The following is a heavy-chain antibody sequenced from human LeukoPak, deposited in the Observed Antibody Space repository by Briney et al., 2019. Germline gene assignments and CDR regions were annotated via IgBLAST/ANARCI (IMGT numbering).Heavy chain of an antibody. J-gene: IGHJ3*02. CDR1: GFTFSSYG. Sequence: GGSLRLSCAASGFTFSSYGMHWVRQAPGKGLEWVAFIRYDGSNKYYADSVKGRFTISRDNSKNTLYLQMNSLRAEDTAVYYCARDSLFRSGTKAFDIWGQGTMVTVSS. V-gene: IGHV3-30*02. D-gene: IGHD1-1*01. CDR3: ARDSLFRSGTKAFDI. CDR2: IRYDGSNK.